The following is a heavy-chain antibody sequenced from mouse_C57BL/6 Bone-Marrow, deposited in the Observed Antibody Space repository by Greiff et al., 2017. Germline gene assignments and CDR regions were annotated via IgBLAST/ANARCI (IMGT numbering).Heavy chain of an antibody. CDR2: IDPENGDT. V-gene: IGHV14-4*01. J-gene: IGHJ3*01. CDR3: LYSNFFAY. CDR1: GFNITDDY. Sequence: VHVKQSGAELVRPGASVKLSCTASGFNITDDYMHWVKQRPEQGLEWIGWIDPENGDTEYASKFQGKATITADTSSNTAYLQLSSLTSEDTAVXYCLYSNFFAYWGQGTLVTVSA. D-gene: IGHD2-5*01.